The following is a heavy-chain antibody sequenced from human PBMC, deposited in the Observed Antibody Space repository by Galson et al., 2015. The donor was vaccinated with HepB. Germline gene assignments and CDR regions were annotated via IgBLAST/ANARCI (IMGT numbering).Heavy chain of an antibody. CDR2: ISSSSSYI. V-gene: IGHV3-21*01. D-gene: IGHD4-17*01. CDR1: GFTFSSYS. J-gene: IGHJ4*02. Sequence: SLRLSCAASGFTFSSYSMNWVRQAPGKGLEWVSSISSSSSYIYYADSVKGRFTISRDNAKNSLYLQMNSLRAEDTAVYYCARVTYGDYEFDYWGQGTLVTVSS. CDR3: ARVTYGDYEFDY.